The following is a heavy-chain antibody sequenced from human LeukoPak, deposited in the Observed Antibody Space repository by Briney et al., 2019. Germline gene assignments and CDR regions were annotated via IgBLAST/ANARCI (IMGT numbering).Heavy chain of an antibody. Sequence: GGSLRLSCTASGFTFSTYSMIWVRQAPGKGLEWVASISDRDTYIYYADSVKGRFTISRDNAKNSLYLQMNSLRAEDTAVYYCARGNLAGEDYWGQGTLVTVSS. CDR2: ISDRDTYI. CDR1: GFTFSTYS. V-gene: IGHV3-21*04. D-gene: IGHD4-17*01. J-gene: IGHJ4*02. CDR3: ARGNLAGEDY.